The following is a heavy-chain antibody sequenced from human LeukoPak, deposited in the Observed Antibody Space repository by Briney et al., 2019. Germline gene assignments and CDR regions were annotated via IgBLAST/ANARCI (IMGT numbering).Heavy chain of an antibody. CDR2: ITASGGDT. CDR1: GFSFSSYA. Sequence: PGGSLRLSCTASGFSFSSYAMTWVRQAPGKGLEWVSAITASGGDTNHADSVKGRFTISRDNSGNTVYLQMNSLRPEDTAMYYCAKARGQSRDWSLDYWGQGTLVTVSS. CDR3: AKARGQSRDWSLDY. V-gene: IGHV3-23*01. J-gene: IGHJ4*02. D-gene: IGHD6-19*01.